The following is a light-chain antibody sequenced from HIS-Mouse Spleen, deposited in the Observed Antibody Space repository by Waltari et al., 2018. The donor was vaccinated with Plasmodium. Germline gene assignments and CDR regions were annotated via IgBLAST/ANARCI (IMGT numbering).Light chain of an antibody. CDR1: QSISSY. J-gene: IGKJ1*01. Sequence: DIQMTQSPSSLSASVGDRVTITCRPSQSISSYLNWYQQKPGKAPKLLSYAASSLQSGVPSRFSGSGSGTDFTVTISSLQPEYFATYYCQQSYSTWTFGQGTKVEIK. CDR2: AAS. V-gene: IGKV1-39*01. CDR3: QQSYSTWT.